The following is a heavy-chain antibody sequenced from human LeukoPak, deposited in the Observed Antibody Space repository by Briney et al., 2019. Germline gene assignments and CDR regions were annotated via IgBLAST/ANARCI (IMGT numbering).Heavy chain of an antibody. D-gene: IGHD1-26*01. V-gene: IGHV1-69*05. J-gene: IGHJ5*02. CDR3: ARDMRQWELLATNWFDP. CDR1: GGTFSSYA. Sequence: GSSVKVSCKASGGTFSSYAISWVRQAPGQGLEWMGGIIPIFGTANYAQKFQGRVTMTTDTSTSTAYMELRSLRSDDTAVYYCARDMRQWELLATNWFDPWGQGTLVTVSS. CDR2: IIPIFGTA.